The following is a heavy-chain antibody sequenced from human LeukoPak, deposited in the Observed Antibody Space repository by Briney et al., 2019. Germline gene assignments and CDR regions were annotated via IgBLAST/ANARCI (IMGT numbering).Heavy chain of an antibody. J-gene: IGHJ4*02. CDR3: XXXXXXVVTGXXWY. D-gene: IGHD1-14*01. CDR1: GFPFSSYA. Sequence: GGSLRLSCAASGFPFSSYAMSWVRQAPGKGLEWVSAISGSGGSTYYADSVKGRFTISRDNSKNTLYLQMNSLRAEDTAVYYCXXXXXXVVTGXXWYXXQGXLVT. CDR2: ISGSGGST. V-gene: IGHV3-23*01.